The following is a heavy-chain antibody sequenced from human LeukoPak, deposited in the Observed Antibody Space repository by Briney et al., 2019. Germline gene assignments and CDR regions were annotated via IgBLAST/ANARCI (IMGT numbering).Heavy chain of an antibody. CDR1: GFTFSSNY. J-gene: IGHJ4*02. Sequence: GGSLRLSCAASGFTFSSNYMSWVRQAPGKGLEWVSVISGSGGSTYYADSVKSRFTISRDNSKNTLYLQMNSLRAEDTAVYYCAKEFISKRDNYWGQGTLVTVSS. D-gene: IGHD3-10*01. V-gene: IGHV3-23*01. CDR3: AKEFISKRDNY. CDR2: ISGSGGST.